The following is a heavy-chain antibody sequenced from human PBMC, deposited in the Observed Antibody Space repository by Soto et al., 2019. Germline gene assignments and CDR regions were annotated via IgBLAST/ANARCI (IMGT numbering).Heavy chain of an antibody. D-gene: IGHD6-19*01. CDR2: INPSASST. V-gene: IGHV1-46*01. J-gene: IGHJ4*02. CDR1: GSTLPNYY. Sequence: VASVKVSCKASGSTLPNYYMHWVRQAPGQGIEWMGIINPSASSTTYAQKFQGRLTMTRDTSTSTVYMEVSSLRSEDTAVYHCARAITSSGCLDYWGQGTLVTVSS. CDR3: ARAITSSGCLDY.